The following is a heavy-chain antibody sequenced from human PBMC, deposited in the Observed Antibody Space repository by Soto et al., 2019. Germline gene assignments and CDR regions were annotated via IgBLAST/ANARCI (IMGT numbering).Heavy chain of an antibody. CDR1: GFTFSSYA. Sequence: GGSLRLSCAASGFTFSSYAMHWVRQAPGKGLEWVAVISYDGSNKYYADSVKGRFTISRDNSKNTLYLQMNSLRAEDTAVYYCAGDSAVAALPFYYYYYGMDVWGQGTTVTVSS. CDR3: AGDSAVAALPFYYYYYGMDV. V-gene: IGHV3-30-3*01. J-gene: IGHJ6*02. D-gene: IGHD6-6*01. CDR2: ISYDGSNK.